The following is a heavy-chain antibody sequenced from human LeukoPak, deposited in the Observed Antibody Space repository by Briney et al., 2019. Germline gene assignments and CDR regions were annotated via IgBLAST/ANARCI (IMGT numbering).Heavy chain of an antibody. CDR1: GVSFNDYY. CDR2: INHSGYT. J-gene: IGHJ4*02. V-gene: IGHV4-34*01. D-gene: IGHD4-17*01. CDR3: TRMTTGHDY. Sequence: SETLSLTCAVSGVSFNDYYWSWVRQTPGKGLEWVGEINHSGYTNDSPSLKSRVTLSIDTSRKQFSLNPRSVTVADTGIYYCTRMTTGHDYWGQGTLVTVSS.